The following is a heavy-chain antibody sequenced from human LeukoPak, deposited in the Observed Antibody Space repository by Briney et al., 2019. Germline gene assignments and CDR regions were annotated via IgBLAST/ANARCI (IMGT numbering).Heavy chain of an antibody. Sequence: GGSLRLSCAASGFTFSSYAMSWVRQAPGKGLEWVSAISGGSADYADSVKGRFSISIDNSKNTLYLQMNSLRAGDTAVYYCAKLAAAGTIWGQGTLVTVSS. CDR3: AKLAAAGTI. V-gene: IGHV3-23*01. D-gene: IGHD6-13*01. CDR2: ISGGSA. J-gene: IGHJ4*02. CDR1: GFTFSSYA.